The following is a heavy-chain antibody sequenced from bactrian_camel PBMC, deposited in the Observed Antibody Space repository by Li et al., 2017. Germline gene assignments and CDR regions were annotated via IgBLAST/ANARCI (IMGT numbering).Heavy chain of an antibody. CDR2: ISTTGSDT. CDR3: AAREDRGSWRCHFNLFLQGESDV. Sequence: HVQLVESGGDSVQTGGSLRLSCVLSGNTASNYVMAWFRQPPGNKREGVAGISTTGSDTYYYDSVKGRFTISRDNAKNTMYLWMASLKPEDTAMYYCAAREDRGSWRCHFNLFLQGESDVWGQGTQVTVS. V-gene: IGHV3S6*01. D-gene: IGHD6*01. J-gene: IGHJ4*01. CDR1: GNTASNYV.